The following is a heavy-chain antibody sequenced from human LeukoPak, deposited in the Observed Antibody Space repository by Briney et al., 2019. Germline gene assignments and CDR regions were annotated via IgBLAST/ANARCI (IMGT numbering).Heavy chain of an antibody. Sequence: SETLSLTCTVSGGSISSYYWSWIRQPAGKGLEWIGRIYTSGSTNYNPSLKSRVTMSVDTSKNQFSLKLSSVTAADTAVYYCAREGWDYYGSYHCFDYWGQGTLVTVSS. CDR3: AREGWDYYGSYHCFDY. V-gene: IGHV4-4*07. CDR2: IYTSGST. CDR1: GGSISSYY. D-gene: IGHD3-10*01. J-gene: IGHJ4*02.